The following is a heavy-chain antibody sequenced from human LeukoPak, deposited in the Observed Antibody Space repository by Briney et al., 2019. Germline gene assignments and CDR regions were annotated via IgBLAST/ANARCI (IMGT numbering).Heavy chain of an antibody. V-gene: IGHV4-30-2*01. J-gene: IGHJ5*02. CDR1: GGSISSGGYS. D-gene: IGHD6-19*01. CDR3: ARGGTTVAGTFWFDP. CDR2: IYHSGST. Sequence: PSETLSLTCAVSGGSISSGGYSWSWIRQPPGKGLEWIGYIYHSGSTYYNPSPKSRVTISVDRSKNQFSLKLSSVTAADTAVYYCARGGTTVAGTFWFDPWGQGTLVTVSS.